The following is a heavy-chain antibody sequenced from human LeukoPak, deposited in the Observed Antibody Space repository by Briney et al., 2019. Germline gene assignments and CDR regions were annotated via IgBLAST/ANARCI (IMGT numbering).Heavy chain of an antibody. CDR3: ARDGRDSSSWYSPFDY. Sequence: GGSLRLSCAASGFTFSSYEMNWVRQALGKGLEWVSYISSSGSTIYYADSVKGRFTISRDNAKNSLYLQMNSLRAEDTAVYYCARDGRDSSSWYSPFDYWGQGTLVTVSS. J-gene: IGHJ4*02. D-gene: IGHD6-13*01. CDR1: GFTFSSYE. CDR2: ISSSGSTI. V-gene: IGHV3-48*03.